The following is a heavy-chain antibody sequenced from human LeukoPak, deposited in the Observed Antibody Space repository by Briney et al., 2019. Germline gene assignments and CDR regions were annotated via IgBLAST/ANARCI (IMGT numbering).Heavy chain of an antibody. V-gene: IGHV3-23*01. CDR3: AKVLGYSSGFGY. CDR2: ISGSGGST. J-gene: IGHJ4*02. Sequence: GGSLRPSCAASGFTFSSYAMSWVRQAPGKGLEWVSAISGSGGSTYYADSVKGRFTISRDNSKNTLYLQMNSLRAEDTAVYYCAKVLGYSSGFGYWGQGTLVTVSS. CDR1: GFTFSSYA. D-gene: IGHD5-18*01.